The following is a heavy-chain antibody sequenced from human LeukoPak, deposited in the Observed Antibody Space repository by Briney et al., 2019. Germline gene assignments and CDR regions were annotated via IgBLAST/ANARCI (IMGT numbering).Heavy chain of an antibody. Sequence: PGGSLRLSCTVSGFTFSSYWMSWVRQAPGKGLEWVANIKEDGSEKYYVGSGKGRFTISRDNAKTSLYLQMNSLRAEDTAVYFCARDPSGSGGTYSDYWGQGTLVTVSS. V-gene: IGHV3-7*01. CDR2: IKEDGSEK. J-gene: IGHJ4*02. CDR1: GFTFSSYW. D-gene: IGHD1-26*01. CDR3: ARDPSGSGGTYSDY.